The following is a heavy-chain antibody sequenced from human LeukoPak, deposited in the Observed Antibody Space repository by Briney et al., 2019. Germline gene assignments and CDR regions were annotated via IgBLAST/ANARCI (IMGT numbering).Heavy chain of an antibody. D-gene: IGHD2-8*02. V-gene: IGHV3-48*03. CDR2: ISITGTII. CDR3: ARVEVSYYSDY. Sequence: GGSLRLFCAASGFTFSTYEMNWVRQAPGKGLEWVSNISITGTIINYADSVKGRFTVSRDNAKNSLYLQMNSLRAEDTAVYYCARVEVSYYSDYWGQGTLVTVSS. CDR1: GFTFSTYE. J-gene: IGHJ4*02.